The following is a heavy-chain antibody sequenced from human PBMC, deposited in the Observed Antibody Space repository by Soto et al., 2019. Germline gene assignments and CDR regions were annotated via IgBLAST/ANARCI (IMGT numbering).Heavy chain of an antibody. CDR1: GGSVSSGSYY. Sequence: SETLSLTCTVSGGSVSSGSYYWSWNPQPPGKGLECIGYIYYSGSTNYNPSLKSRVTISVDTSKNQFSLKLSSVTAADTAVYYCARVSSSWGLVNYFDYWGQGTLVTVS. J-gene: IGHJ4*02. V-gene: IGHV4-61*01. CDR2: IYYSGST. CDR3: ARVSSSWGLVNYFDY. D-gene: IGHD6-13*01.